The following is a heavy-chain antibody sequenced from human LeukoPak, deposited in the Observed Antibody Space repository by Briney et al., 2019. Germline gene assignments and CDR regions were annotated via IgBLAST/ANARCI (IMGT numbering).Heavy chain of an antibody. J-gene: IGHJ4*02. Sequence: PSETLSLTCTVSGGSISSGGYYWSWIRQPPGKGLEWIGYIYYSGSTYYNPSLKSRVTISVDTSKNQFSLKLSSVTAADTAVYYCAREKLDCYDSSGWGDYFDYWGQGTLVTVSS. CDR1: GGSISSGGYY. D-gene: IGHD3-22*01. V-gene: IGHV4-30-4*01. CDR3: AREKLDCYDSSGWGDYFDY. CDR2: IYYSGST.